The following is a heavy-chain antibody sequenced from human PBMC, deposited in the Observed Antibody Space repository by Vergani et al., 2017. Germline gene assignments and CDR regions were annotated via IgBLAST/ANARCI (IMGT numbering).Heavy chain of an antibody. Sequence: QVQLVQSGPEVKRPGASVKVSCKTSGYTFFNYGVNWIRRAPGQGFEWLGWIRADTGDTKYSERLQDRVTLTTDASTNTAYMELRSLKSDDTAVYYCARDGTYYYGSGSFYLFDYWAQGTLVTVSS. CDR3: ARDGTYYYGSGSFYLFDY. J-gene: IGHJ4*02. CDR2: IRADTGDT. D-gene: IGHD3-10*01. V-gene: IGHV1-18*04. CDR1: GYTFFNYG.